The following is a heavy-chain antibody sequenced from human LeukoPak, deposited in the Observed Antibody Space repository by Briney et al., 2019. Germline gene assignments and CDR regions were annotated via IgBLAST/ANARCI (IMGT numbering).Heavy chain of an antibody. Sequence: PGGSLRLSCAASGFTFSSYAMSWVRQAPGKGLEWVSVISGSGGSTYYADSVKGRFTISRDNSKSTLYLQMNSLRAEDTAVYYCAKDGYGSFDYWGQGTLVTVSS. CDR2: ISGSGGST. CDR3: AKDGYGSFDY. J-gene: IGHJ4*02. V-gene: IGHV3-23*01. D-gene: IGHD5-24*01. CDR1: GFTFSSYA.